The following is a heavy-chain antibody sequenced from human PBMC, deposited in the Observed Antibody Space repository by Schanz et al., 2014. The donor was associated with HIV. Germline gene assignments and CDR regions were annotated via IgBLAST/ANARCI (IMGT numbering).Heavy chain of an antibody. V-gene: IGHV3-23*01. D-gene: IGHD6-6*01. Sequence: EVQLLESGGGLVQPGGSLRLSCAASGFTFSSYAMSWVRQAPGKGLEWVSALSGSGGNTYYADSVKGRFTISRDNSRKTLYLQMNSLRVEDTAVYYCANTEFPYSSSSDYYYGMDVWGQGTTVTVSS. CDR1: GFTFSSYA. CDR2: LSGSGGNT. CDR3: ANTEFPYSSSSDYYYGMDV. J-gene: IGHJ6*02.